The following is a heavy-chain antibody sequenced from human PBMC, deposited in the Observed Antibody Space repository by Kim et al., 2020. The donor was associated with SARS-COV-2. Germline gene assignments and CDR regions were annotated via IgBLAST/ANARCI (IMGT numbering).Heavy chain of an antibody. CDR1: GGSISSGGYY. Sequence: SETLSLTCTVSGGSISSGGYYWSWIRQHPGKGLEWIGYIYYSGSTYYNPSLKSRVTISVDTSRNQFSLKLSSVTAEDTAIYYCARDGGAYSSGYYFFYWGQGTLVTVSS. V-gene: IGHV4-31*03. CDR2: IYYSGST. D-gene: IGHD6-19*01. J-gene: IGHJ4*02. CDR3: ARDGGAYSSGYYFFY.